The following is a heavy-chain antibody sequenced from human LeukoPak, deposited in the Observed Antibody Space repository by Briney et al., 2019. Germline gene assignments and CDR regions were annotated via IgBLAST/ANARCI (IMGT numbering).Heavy chain of an antibody. CDR1: GASINSGDYY. Sequence: PSQTLSLTCTVSGASINSGDYYWSWIRQPPGKGLEWNGYIFYGGSTYYNASLNSRVSISVDTSKNQFSLKLSSVTAADTAVYYCARERASFWSGYVNWFDLWGQGTLVTVSS. J-gene: IGHJ5*02. CDR3: ARERASFWSGYVNWFDL. CDR2: IFYGGST. V-gene: IGHV4-30-4*08. D-gene: IGHD3-3*01.